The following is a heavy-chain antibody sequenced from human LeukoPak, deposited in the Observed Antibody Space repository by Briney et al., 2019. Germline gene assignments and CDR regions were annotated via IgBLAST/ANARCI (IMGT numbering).Heavy chain of an antibody. Sequence: SETLSLTCTVSGGSLGSSSYYWGWIRQPPGKDLEWIGTIYFDGNSFYNPSLKSRVTISIDMSKNQFSLKLSSVTAADTPIYYCAAENGNFWIGYHYFEDWGQGTLVSVSS. J-gene: IGHJ4*02. CDR3: AAENGNFWIGYHYFED. D-gene: IGHD3-3*01. CDR2: IYFDGNS. V-gene: IGHV4-39*01. CDR1: GGSLGSSSYY.